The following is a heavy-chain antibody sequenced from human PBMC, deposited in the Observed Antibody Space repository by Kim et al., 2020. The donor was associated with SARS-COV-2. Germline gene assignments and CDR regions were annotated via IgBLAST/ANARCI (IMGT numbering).Heavy chain of an antibody. D-gene: IGHD3-10*02. CDR3: VKVLKSDNYVFSY. V-gene: IGHV3-74*01. J-gene: IGHJ4*02. Sequence: DSVKGRLTISRDNAKNTRYLQMNRRRVEDTAVYYCVKVLKSDNYVFSYWGQGALVTVSS.